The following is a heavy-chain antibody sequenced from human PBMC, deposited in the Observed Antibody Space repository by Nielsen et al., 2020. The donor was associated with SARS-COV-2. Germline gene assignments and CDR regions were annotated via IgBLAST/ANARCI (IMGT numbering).Heavy chain of an antibody. V-gene: IGHV3-48*01. J-gene: IGHJ4*02. CDR2: ISSSSSTI. Sequence: WIRQPPGKGLEWVSYISSSSSTIYYADSVKGRFTISRDNSKNTLYLQMNSLRPEDTAVYSCARDGYCSSTNCFGGGYYFDFWGQGTLVTVSS. CDR3: ARDGYCSSTNCFGGGYYFDF. D-gene: IGHD2-2*03.